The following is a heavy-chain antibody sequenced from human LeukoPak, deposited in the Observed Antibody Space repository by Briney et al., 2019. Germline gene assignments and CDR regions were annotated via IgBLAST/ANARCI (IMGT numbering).Heavy chain of an antibody. Sequence: SQTLSLTCAISGDSVSSNSAAWNWIRQSPSRGLEWLGRTYYRSKWYNDYAVSVKSRITINPDTSKNQFSLQLNSVTPEDTAVYYCARGGAAAGTKTDHNDAFDIWGQGIMVTVSS. CDR3: ARGGAAAGTKTDHNDAFDI. D-gene: IGHD6-13*01. CDR2: TYYRSKWYN. J-gene: IGHJ3*02. CDR1: GDSVSSNSAA. V-gene: IGHV6-1*01.